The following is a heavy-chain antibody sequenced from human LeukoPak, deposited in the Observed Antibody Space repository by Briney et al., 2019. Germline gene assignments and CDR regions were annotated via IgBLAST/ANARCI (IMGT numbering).Heavy chain of an antibody. D-gene: IGHD4-23*01. CDR2: LSTSGDIM. Sequence: GGSLRLSCAASGFIFSDYYMSWIRQAPGKGLEWVSYLSTSGDIMYYAGSVKGRFTISRDNAKNSLYLEMDSLRAEDTAVYYCARGHYGGNPADAFDIWGQGTMVIVS. J-gene: IGHJ3*02. CDR1: GFIFSDYY. V-gene: IGHV3-11*01. CDR3: ARGHYGGNPADAFDI.